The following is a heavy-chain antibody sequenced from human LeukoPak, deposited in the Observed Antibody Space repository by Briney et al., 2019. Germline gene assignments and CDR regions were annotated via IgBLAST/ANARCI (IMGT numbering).Heavy chain of an antibody. CDR1: GFTVSNNY. CDR2: ISGSGGST. V-gene: IGHV3-23*01. CDR3: AKLGSSWYDSYFDY. D-gene: IGHD6-13*01. J-gene: IGHJ4*02. Sequence: GGSLRLSCAASGFTVSNNYMSGVRQAPGKGLEWVSAISGSGGSTYYADSVKGRFTISRDNSKNTLYLQMNSLRAEDTAVYYCAKLGSSWYDSYFDYWGQGTLVTVSS.